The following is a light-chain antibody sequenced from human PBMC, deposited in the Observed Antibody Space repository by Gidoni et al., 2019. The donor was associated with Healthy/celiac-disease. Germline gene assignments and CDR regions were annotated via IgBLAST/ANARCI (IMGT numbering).Light chain of an antibody. J-gene: IGLJ2*01. Sequence: SYALTQPPSVSVSPGPTASITCSGDKLGDKYACWYQQKPGPSPVLVIYQDSKRPSGIPERFSGSNSGNTATLTISGTQAMDEADYYCQAWDSSTEVFGGGTKLTVL. CDR3: QAWDSSTEV. CDR2: QDS. CDR1: KLGDKY. V-gene: IGLV3-1*01.